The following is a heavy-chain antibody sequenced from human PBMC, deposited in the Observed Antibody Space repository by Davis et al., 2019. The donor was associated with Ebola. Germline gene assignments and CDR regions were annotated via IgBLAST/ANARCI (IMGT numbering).Heavy chain of an antibody. Sequence: GESLKISCTASGFVFSSYVMSWVRRAPGKGLEWVSTLGLSADTYYADSVKGRFTISRDNSKNTLYLQMNSLRAEDTALYYCAKGGSWYGTSAFDIWGQGTLVTVSS. CDR1: GFVFSSYV. D-gene: IGHD2-15*01. V-gene: IGHV3-23*01. CDR3: AKGGSWYGTSAFDI. CDR2: LGLSADT. J-gene: IGHJ3*02.